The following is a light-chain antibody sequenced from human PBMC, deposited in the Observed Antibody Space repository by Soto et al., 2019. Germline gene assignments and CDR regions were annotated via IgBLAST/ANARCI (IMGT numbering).Light chain of an antibody. Sequence: QSALTQPRSVSGSPGQSVTISCTGTSSDVGAYNYVSWYQQHPAKAPNLMIYDVSKRPSGVPDRFSGSKSGNTASLTISGLPAEDEGDYYCCSYTNSAYVFGTGTQLTVL. CDR1: SSDVGAYNY. CDR2: DVS. CDR3: CSYTNSAYV. V-gene: IGLV2-11*01. J-gene: IGLJ1*01.